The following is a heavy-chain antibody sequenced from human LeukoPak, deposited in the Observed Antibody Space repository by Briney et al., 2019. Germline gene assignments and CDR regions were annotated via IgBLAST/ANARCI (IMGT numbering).Heavy chain of an antibody. CDR3: ARGYCSSTSCYFDY. CDR2: INWNGGST. Sequence: GGSLRLSCAASGFTFDDYGMSWVRQAPGKGLEWVSGINWNGGSTGYADSVKGRFTISRDNAKNSLYLQMNSLRAEGTALYYCARGYCSSTSCYFDYWGQGTLVTVSS. D-gene: IGHD2-2*01. V-gene: IGHV3-20*04. J-gene: IGHJ4*02. CDR1: GFTFDDYG.